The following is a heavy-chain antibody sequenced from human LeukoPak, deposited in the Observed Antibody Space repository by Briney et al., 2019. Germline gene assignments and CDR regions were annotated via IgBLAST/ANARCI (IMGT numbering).Heavy chain of an antibody. CDR2: ISSSSSYI. D-gene: IGHD6-13*01. V-gene: IGHV3-21*01. Sequence: PGGSLRLSCAASGFTFSSYSMNWVRQAPGKGLEWVSSISSSSSYIYYADSVKGRFTISRDNAKNSLYLQMNSLRAEDTAVYYCAREMGSSWSRPFDYWGQGTLVTVSS. CDR3: AREMGSSWSRPFDY. CDR1: GFTFSSYS. J-gene: IGHJ4*02.